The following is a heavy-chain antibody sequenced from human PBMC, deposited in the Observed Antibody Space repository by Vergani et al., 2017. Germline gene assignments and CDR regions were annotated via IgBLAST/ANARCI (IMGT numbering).Heavy chain of an antibody. V-gene: IGHV3-30*18. Sequence: VQLVESGGGLVQPGGSLRLSCAASGFTFSSYGMHWVRQAPGKGLEWVSVISYDGSNKYYADSVKGRFTISRDNSKNTLYLQMNSLRAEDTAVYYCAKAYVGPQRDDYWGQGTLVTVSS. CDR2: ISYDGSNK. D-gene: IGHD3-10*02. CDR1: GFTFSSYG. J-gene: IGHJ4*02. CDR3: AKAYVGPQRDDY.